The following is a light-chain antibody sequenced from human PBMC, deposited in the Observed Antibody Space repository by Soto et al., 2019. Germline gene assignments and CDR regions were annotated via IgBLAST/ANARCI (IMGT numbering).Light chain of an antibody. CDR3: NSYSSSATYV. Sequence: QSVLTQPASVSGSPGQSITISCTGTSSDVGGYDFVSWYQQYPGRAPKLMIYDVSNRPSGVSNRFYGSKSGNTASLTISGLQAEDEADYYCNSYSSSATYVLGTGTNVTV. CDR2: DVS. V-gene: IGLV2-14*03. J-gene: IGLJ1*01. CDR1: SSDVGGYDF.